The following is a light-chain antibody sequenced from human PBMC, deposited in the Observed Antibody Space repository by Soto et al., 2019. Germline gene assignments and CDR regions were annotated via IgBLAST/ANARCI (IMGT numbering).Light chain of an antibody. Sequence: QSVLTQPPSVSGAPGQRVAISCTGSSSNIGAEYDVHWYQQLPGTAPKRLIYGDNNRPSGVPDRFSGSKSGTSASLAITGLQPEDEADHYCQSYDSSLTTFVFGTGTQLTVL. J-gene: IGLJ7*01. CDR1: SSNIGAEYD. CDR2: GDN. V-gene: IGLV1-40*01. CDR3: QSYDSSLTTFV.